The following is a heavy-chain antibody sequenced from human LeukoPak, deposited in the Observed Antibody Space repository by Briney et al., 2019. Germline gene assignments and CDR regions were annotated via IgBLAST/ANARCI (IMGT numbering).Heavy chain of an antibody. Sequence: GASVKVSCKASGYTFTSYDINWVRQATGQGLEWMGWMHPNSGNTGYAQKFQGRVTMTRNTSISTAYMELSSLRSEDTAVYYCARGSVTRGEDGHYWDQGTLVTVSS. V-gene: IGHV1-8*01. J-gene: IGHJ4*02. D-gene: IGHD5-24*01. CDR3: ARGSVTRGEDGHY. CDR1: GYTFTSYD. CDR2: MHPNSGNT.